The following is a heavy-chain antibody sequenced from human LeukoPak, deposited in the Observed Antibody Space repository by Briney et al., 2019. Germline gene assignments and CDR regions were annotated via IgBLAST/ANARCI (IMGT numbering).Heavy chain of an antibody. CDR3: ARDTMTHYAFDI. D-gene: IGHD3-22*01. CDR1: GGSISSYY. CDR2: IYYSGST. Sequence: NASETLSLTCTVSGGSISSYYWSWIRQPPGKGLEWIGYIYYSGSTNYNPSLKSRVTISVDTSKNQFSLKLSSVTAADTAVYYCARDTMTHYAFDIWGQGTMVTVSS. J-gene: IGHJ3*02. V-gene: IGHV4-59*01.